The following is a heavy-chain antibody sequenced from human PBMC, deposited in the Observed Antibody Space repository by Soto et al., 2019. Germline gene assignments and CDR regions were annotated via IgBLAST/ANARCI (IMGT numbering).Heavy chain of an antibody. Sequence: QVQLVESGGGVVQPGRSLRLSCAAAGFTFSSYGMHWVRQAPGKGLEWVAVISYDGGNKYYADSVKGRFTNSRDNSRNTLHLHMNSLIAEDTAVYYCAKDESRRRQLGDAFDIWGQGTMVTVSS. J-gene: IGHJ3*02. CDR2: ISYDGGNK. CDR3: AKDESRRRQLGDAFDI. CDR1: GFTFSSYG. D-gene: IGHD6-13*01. V-gene: IGHV3-30*18.